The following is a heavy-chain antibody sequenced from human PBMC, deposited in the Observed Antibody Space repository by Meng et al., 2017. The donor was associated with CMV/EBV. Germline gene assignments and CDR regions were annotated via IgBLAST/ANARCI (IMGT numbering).Heavy chain of an antibody. J-gene: IGHJ6*02. CDR3: ATPAEGEQLQSGYYYYGMDV. CDR1: GGTFSSYA. D-gene: IGHD6-6*01. V-gene: IGHV1-69*10. CDR2: IIPILGIA. Sequence: SVKVSCKASGGTFSSYAISWVRQAPGQGLEWMGGIIPILGIANYAQKFQGRVTITADKSTSTAYMELSSLRSEDTAVYYCATPAEGEQLQSGYYYYGMDVWGQGTTVTVSS.